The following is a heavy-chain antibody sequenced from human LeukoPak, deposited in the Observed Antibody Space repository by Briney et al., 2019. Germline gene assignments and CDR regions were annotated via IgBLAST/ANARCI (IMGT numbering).Heavy chain of an antibody. D-gene: IGHD2-2*01. CDR1: GFTFSSYG. J-gene: IGHJ4*02. CDR3: AKDGTIVVVPAAIGNFDY. Sequence: AGGSLRLSCAASGFTFSSYGMHWVRQAPGKGLEWVAFIRYDGSNKYYADSVKGRFTISRDNSKNTLYLQMNSLRAEDTAVYYCAKDGTIVVVPAAIGNFDYWGQGTLVTVSS. CDR2: IRYDGSNK. V-gene: IGHV3-30*02.